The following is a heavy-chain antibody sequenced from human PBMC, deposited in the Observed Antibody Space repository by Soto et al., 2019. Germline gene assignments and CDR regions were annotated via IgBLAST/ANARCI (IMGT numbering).Heavy chain of an antibody. CDR1: GVSISTSSNY. Sequence: SETLSLTCTVSGVSISTSSNYWTWIRQHPGRGLEYIGSIYHSGSTYYDPSFESRVIISLDKSNNQFSLRLNSVTAADTAMYYCARDRYLQFYDSWGPGTLVTVSS. V-gene: IGHV4-31*03. J-gene: IGHJ4*02. D-gene: IGHD3-16*01. CDR3: ARDRYLQFYDS. CDR2: IYHSGST.